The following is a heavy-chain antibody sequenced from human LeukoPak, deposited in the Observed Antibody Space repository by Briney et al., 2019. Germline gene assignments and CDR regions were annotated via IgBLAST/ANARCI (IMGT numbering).Heavy chain of an antibody. J-gene: IGHJ2*01. CDR3: AKTYSSTWSDWYFDV. D-gene: IGHD6-13*01. CDR1: GLIFSACA. CDR2: LGADGVSS. Sequence: GGSLRLSCAASGLIFSACAMAWVRQAPGKGPEWVSSLGADGVSSYYADSVKGRFSIFRDISKNTLYLQMSSLRAEDTALYYCAKTYSSTWSDWYFDVWGRGALVTVSS. V-gene: IGHV3-23*01.